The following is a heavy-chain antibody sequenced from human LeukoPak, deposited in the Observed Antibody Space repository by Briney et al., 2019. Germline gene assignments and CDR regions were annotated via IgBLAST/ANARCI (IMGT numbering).Heavy chain of an antibody. CDR3: ARGRDCSSTSCYLSRYYYYGMDV. CDR2: INHSGST. J-gene: IGHJ6*04. Sequence: KPSETLSLTCAVYGGSFSGYYWSWIRQPPGKGLECIGEINHSGSTNYNPSLKSRVTISVDTSKNQFSLKLSSVTAADTAVYYCARGRDCSSTSCYLSRYYYYGMDVWGKGTTVSVSS. CDR1: GGSFSGYY. V-gene: IGHV4-34*01. D-gene: IGHD2-2*01.